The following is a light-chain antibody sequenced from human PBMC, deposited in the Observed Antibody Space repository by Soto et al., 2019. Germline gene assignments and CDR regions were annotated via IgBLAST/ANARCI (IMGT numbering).Light chain of an antibody. V-gene: IGKV3-15*01. CDR1: QHVSSN. CDR2: RAS. Sequence: EIVMTQSPATLSVSPGGSATLSCRASQHVSSNFAWYRQKPGRAPTLLIYRASTRATGIPARFSGSGYGTEFTLTISSLQSEDFAVYYCQPYNNWPYTFGQGTKLEIK. J-gene: IGKJ2*01. CDR3: QPYNNWPYT.